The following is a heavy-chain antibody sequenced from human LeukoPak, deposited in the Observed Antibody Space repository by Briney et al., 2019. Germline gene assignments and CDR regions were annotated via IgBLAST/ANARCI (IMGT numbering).Heavy chain of an antibody. J-gene: IGHJ3*02. V-gene: IGHV4-59*12. Sequence: SETLSLTCTVSGGSISSYYWSWIRQPPGKGLEWIGYIYYSGSTNYNPSLKSRVTISVDRSKNQFSLKLSSVTAADTAVYYCARAGGYCSGGSCYHDAFDIWGQGTMVTVSS. D-gene: IGHD2-15*01. CDR3: ARAGGYCSGGSCYHDAFDI. CDR2: IYYSGST. CDR1: GGSISSYY.